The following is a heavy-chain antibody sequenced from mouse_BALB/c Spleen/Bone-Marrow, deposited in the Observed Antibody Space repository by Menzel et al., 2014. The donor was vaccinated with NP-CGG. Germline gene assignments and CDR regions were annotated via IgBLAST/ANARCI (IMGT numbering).Heavy chain of an antibody. D-gene: IGHD2-4*01. CDR3: GRGNYDYDSWFGY. J-gene: IGHJ3*01. Sequence: VQLQQSGPELVKPGASVKISCKASGYSFTGYFMNWMKQSHGKSLEWMGRINPYNGDPFYNQKFKGKATLTVDKSSSTAHMELLSLTSEDSAVYYCGRGNYDYDSWFGYWGQGTLVTVSA. V-gene: IGHV1-37*01. CDR2: INPYNGDP. CDR1: GYSFTGYF.